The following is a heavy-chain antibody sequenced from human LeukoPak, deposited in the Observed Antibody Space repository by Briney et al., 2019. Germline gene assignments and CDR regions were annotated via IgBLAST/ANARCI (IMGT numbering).Heavy chain of an antibody. J-gene: IGHJ4*02. V-gene: IGHV1-3*01. CDR1: GYTFTSYA. D-gene: IGHD2-15*01. CDR2: INAGNGNT. CDR3: ARAHGYCSGGSCPVFDY. Sequence: SVKVSCKASGYTFTSYAMHWVRQAPGQRLEWMGWINAGNGNTKYSQKFQGRVTITRDTSASTAYMELSSLRSEDTAVYYCARAHGYCSGGSCPVFDYWGQGTLVTVSS.